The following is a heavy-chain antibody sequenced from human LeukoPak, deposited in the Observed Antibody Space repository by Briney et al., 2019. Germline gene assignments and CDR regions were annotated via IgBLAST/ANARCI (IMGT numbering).Heavy chain of an antibody. V-gene: IGHV3-72*01. CDR3: ARTLRNTQGFDY. Sequence: GGSLRLSCAASGFTFSDHYMEWARQAPGKGLEWVGRTRNKANSYTTEYAASVKGRFTISRDDSRNSLYLQMNSLKTEDTAIYYCARTLRNTQGFDYWGQGTLVTVSS. CDR1: GFTFSDHY. D-gene: IGHD2-15*01. CDR2: TRNKANSYTT. J-gene: IGHJ4*02.